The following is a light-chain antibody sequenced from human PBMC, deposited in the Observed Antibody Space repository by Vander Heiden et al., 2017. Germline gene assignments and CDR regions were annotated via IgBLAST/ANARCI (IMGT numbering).Light chain of an antibody. Sequence: QSALTQPASVSGSPGQSHTIPCTGTSSDVGAYNSVSWYQQHPGKAPKLIIYDVTNRPSGVSNRFSGSKSGNTASLTTSGLQAEDEADYYCSSYTSSNTLVFGTGTKVTVL. CDR1: SSDVGAYNS. CDR2: DVT. J-gene: IGLJ1*01. V-gene: IGLV2-14*03. CDR3: SSYTSSNTLV.